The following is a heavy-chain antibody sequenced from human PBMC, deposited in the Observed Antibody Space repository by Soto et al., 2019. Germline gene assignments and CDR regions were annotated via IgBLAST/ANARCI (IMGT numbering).Heavy chain of an antibody. D-gene: IGHD6-13*01. CDR1: GFIFSNYG. Sequence: GGSLRLSCAASGFIFSNYGMHWVRQAPGKGLEWVAVTWYDGSNKYYADSVKGRFTISRDNSKNTLYVQMNSLRVEDTAVYYCAREAGNYYYYGMDVWGQGTTVTVSS. J-gene: IGHJ6*02. V-gene: IGHV3-33*01. CDR3: AREAGNYYYYGMDV. CDR2: TWYDGSNK.